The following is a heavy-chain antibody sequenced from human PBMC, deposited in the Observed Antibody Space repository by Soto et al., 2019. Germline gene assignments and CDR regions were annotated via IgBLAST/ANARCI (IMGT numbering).Heavy chain of an antibody. D-gene: IGHD1-7*01. V-gene: IGHV3-30-3*01. J-gene: IGHJ4*02. CDR3: ARADNWNYHDPPVRY. CDR1: GFTFSSYA. Sequence: SLRLSCAASGFTFSSYAMHWVRQAPGKGLEWVAVISYDGSNKYYADSVKGRFTISRDNSKNTLYLQMNSLRAEDTAVYYCARADNWNYHDPPVRYWGQGTLVTVSS. CDR2: ISYDGSNK.